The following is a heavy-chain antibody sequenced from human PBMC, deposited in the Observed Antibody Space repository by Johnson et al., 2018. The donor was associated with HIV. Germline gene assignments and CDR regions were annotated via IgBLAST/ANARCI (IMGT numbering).Heavy chain of an antibody. CDR2: INSDGSST. D-gene: IGHD1-7*01. J-gene: IGHJ3*01. Sequence: VRQAPGKGLVWVSRINSDGSSTSYADSVKGRFTISRDNSKNTLYLQMNSLRAEDTAVYYCTTEGLYNWNSWGQGTMVTVSS. V-gene: IGHV3-74*01. CDR3: TTEGLYNWNS.